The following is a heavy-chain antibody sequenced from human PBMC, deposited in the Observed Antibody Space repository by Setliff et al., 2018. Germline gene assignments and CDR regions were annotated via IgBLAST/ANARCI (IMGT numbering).Heavy chain of an antibody. Sequence: SETLSLTCAVYGGSFSGYYWAWIRQPPGKGLEWIGEINHSGSTNYNPSLKSRVTISVDTSKNQFSLKLSSVTAADTAVYYCARDPLTTNRRRAFDIWGQGTMVTVSS. CDR1: GGSFSGYY. CDR2: INHSGST. J-gene: IGHJ3*02. D-gene: IGHD4-17*01. V-gene: IGHV4-34*01. CDR3: ARDPLTTNRRRAFDI.